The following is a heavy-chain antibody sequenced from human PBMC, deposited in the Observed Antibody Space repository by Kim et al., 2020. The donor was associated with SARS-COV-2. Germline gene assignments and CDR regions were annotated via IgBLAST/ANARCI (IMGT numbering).Heavy chain of an antibody. V-gene: IGHV4-59*11. CDR3: ARDPPGPDYSFDL. Sequence: SETLSLTCIVSGGSISNHYWSWIRQPPGKGLEWIGYIDYSGSTNSNPSLKSRVSISVDTSQNQFSLKLSSVTAADMAVYYCARDPPGPDYSFDLWGQGTMVTVSS. CDR1: GGSISNHY. D-gene: IGHD5-12*01. CDR2: IDYSGST. J-gene: IGHJ3*01.